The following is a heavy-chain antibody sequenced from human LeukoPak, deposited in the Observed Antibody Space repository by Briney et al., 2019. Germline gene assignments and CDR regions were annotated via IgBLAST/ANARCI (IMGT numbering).Heavy chain of an antibody. D-gene: IGHD4-17*01. Sequence: SGTLSLTCAVSGGSISSGSWWGWIRQPPGKGLEWIGEIHHSGSTNYNPSLKSRVTLSVDKSKNQLSLRLTSVTAADTAVYYCARGGDYRFDYWGQGALVTVSS. CDR1: GGSISSGSW. CDR2: IHHSGST. J-gene: IGHJ4*02. V-gene: IGHV4-4*02. CDR3: ARGGDYRFDY.